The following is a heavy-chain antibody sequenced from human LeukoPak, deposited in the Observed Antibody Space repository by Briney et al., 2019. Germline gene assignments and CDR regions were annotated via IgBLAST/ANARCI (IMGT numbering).Heavy chain of an antibody. V-gene: IGHV4-39*01. D-gene: IGHD3-10*01. J-gene: IGHJ4*02. CDR1: GDSISSNSYY. CDR3: ARVWQYYGSGSYLVY. CDR2: IYYTGST. Sequence: PSETLSLTCTVSGDSISSNSYYWGWLRQPPGKGLEWFGSIYYTGSTYYNPSLKSRVTISVDTSKNQFSLKLSSVTAADTAVYYCARVWQYYGSGSYLVYWGQGTLVTVSS.